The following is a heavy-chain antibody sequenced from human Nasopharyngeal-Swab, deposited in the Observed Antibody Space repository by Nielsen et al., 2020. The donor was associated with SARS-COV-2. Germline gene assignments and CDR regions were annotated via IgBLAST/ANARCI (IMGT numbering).Heavy chain of an antibody. D-gene: IGHD3-10*01. CDR1: GFTFISYA. Sequence: GGSLRLSCSASGFTFISYAMHWVRQAPGKGLEYLAAVTPDGGSPYYADSVKGRFIISRNNSKNTLYLQLSSLRAEDTAVYYCVRAYGSGNYFDYWGQGTLVTVSS. V-gene: IGHV3-64D*06. CDR2: VTPDGGSP. J-gene: IGHJ4*02. CDR3: VRAYGSGNYFDY.